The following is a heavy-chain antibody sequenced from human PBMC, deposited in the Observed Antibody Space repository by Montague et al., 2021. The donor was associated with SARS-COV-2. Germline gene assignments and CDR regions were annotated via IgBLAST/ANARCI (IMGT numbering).Heavy chain of an antibody. CDR3: ARDDDSSSWRYYFDY. CDR2: ISYDGSNI. J-gene: IGHJ4*02. V-gene: IGHV3-30*04. Sequence: SLRLSCAASGFTFSSYAMHWVRQAPGKGLEWVAVISYDGSNIYYADSVKGRFTISRDNSKNTLYLQMNSLRAEDTAVYYCARDDDSSSWRYYFDYWGQGTLVTVSS. CDR1: GFTFSSYA. D-gene: IGHD6-13*01.